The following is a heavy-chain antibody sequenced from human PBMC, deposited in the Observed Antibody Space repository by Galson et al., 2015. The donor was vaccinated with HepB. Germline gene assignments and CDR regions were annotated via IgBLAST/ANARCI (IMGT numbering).Heavy chain of an antibody. Sequence: LRLSCAASNFTVTNAWMHWVRQAPGKGLEWVGRIKSTADGGKTDYAAPVKGSFTISRDDSKNTLYLQMNSLKTEDTAVYYCTTLGAITIFGVVMVDPWGQGTLVTVSS. D-gene: IGHD3-3*01. CDR2: IKSTADGGKT. CDR1: NFTVTNAW. J-gene: IGHJ5*02. CDR3: TTLGAITIFGVVMVDP. V-gene: IGHV3-15*07.